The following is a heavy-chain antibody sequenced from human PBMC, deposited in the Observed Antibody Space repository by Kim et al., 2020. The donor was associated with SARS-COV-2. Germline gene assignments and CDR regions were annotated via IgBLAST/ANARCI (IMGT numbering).Heavy chain of an antibody. Sequence: SETLSLTCAVSGGSIRSSNWWSWVRQAPGKGLEWIGQIHHSGTTNYNPSLKSRVSMSVVQFKNQFSLRLSSVTAADTAVYYCARDFGKSDYDYYFYGMDVWGQGTTVTVSS. J-gene: IGHJ6*02. V-gene: IGHV4-4*02. CDR2: IHHSGTT. CDR1: GGSIRSSNW. CDR3: ARDFGKSDYDYYFYGMDV. D-gene: IGHD4-17*01.